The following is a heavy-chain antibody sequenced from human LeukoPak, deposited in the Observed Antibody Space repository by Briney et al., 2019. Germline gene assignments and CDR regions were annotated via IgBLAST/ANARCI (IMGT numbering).Heavy chain of an antibody. J-gene: IGHJ5*02. V-gene: IGHV1-69*13. Sequence: SVEVSCKASGGTFSSYAISWVRQAPGQGLEWMGGIIPIFGAANYAQKFQGRVTITADESTSTAYMELSSLRSEDTAAYYCASCPIRPRYYDFWSATKGWFDPWGQGTLVTVSS. D-gene: IGHD3-3*01. CDR3: ASCPIRPRYYDFWSATKGWFDP. CDR2: IIPIFGAA. CDR1: GGTFSSYA.